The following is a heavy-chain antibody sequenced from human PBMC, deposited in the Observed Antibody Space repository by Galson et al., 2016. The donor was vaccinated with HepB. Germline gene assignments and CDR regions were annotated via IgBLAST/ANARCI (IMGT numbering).Heavy chain of an antibody. CDR1: GFTFSSYG. V-gene: IGHV3-30*18. J-gene: IGHJ4*02. CDR2: ISSDGSNK. D-gene: IGHD2-2*01. CDR3: AKPGRPRVVPAAMRY. Sequence: SLRLSCAASGFTFSSYGMHWVRQAPGKGLEWVAVISSDGSNKYYADSVKGRFTISRDNSKNMLYLQMNSLRAEDTAVYYCAKPGRPRVVPAAMRYWGQGTLVTVSS.